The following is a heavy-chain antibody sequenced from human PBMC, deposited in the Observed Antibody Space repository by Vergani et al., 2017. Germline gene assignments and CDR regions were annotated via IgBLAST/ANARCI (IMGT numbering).Heavy chain of an antibody. CDR3: ARDPIVVVPAAAYYYYGMDV. D-gene: IGHD2-2*01. V-gene: IGHV3-7*04. J-gene: IGHJ6*02. CDR1: GFTFSSYW. Sequence: EVQLVESGGGLVQPGGSLRLSCAASGFTFSSYWMIWVRQAPGKGLEWVANIKQDGSEKYYVDSVKGRFTISRDNAKNSLYLQMNSLRAEDTAVYYCARDPIVVVPAAAYYYYGMDVWGQGTTVTVSS. CDR2: IKQDGSEK.